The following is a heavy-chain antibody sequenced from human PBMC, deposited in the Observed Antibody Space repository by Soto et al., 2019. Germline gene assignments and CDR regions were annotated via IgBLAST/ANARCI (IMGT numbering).Heavy chain of an antibody. CDR2: INHSGST. D-gene: IGHD5-12*01. Sequence: SETLSLTCAVYGGSFSGYYWSWIRQPPGKGLEWIGEINHSGSTNYNPSLKSRVTISVDTSKNQFSLKLSSVTAADTAVYYCARRVSGYSGYGSKHFDYWGQGTLVTVSS. CDR1: GGSFSGYY. J-gene: IGHJ4*02. CDR3: ARRVSGYSGYGSKHFDY. V-gene: IGHV4-34*01.